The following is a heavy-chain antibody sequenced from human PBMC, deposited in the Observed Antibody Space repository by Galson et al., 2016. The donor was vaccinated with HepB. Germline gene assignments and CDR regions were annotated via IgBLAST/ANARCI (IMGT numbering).Heavy chain of an antibody. CDR1: GFASRNYG. J-gene: IGHJ4*02. Sequence: SLRLSCAASGFASRNYGMHWVRQAPVKGLEWVAADSMDGRRKWYAESVKGRFTISRDNFNNMLFLQMSSLRPDDTAVYFCARRHEYCPPVGCSVDYWGQGTLVSVSS. D-gene: IGHD2/OR15-2a*01. CDR3: ARRHEYCPPVGCSVDY. CDR2: DSMDGRRK. V-gene: IGHV3-30*03.